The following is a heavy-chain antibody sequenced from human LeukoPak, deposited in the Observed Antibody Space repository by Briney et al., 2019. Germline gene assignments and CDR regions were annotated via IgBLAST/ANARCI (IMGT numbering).Heavy chain of an antibody. CDR2: ISWNSGSI. D-gene: IGHD2-15*01. J-gene: IGHJ3*02. CDR3: AKGSVVVAARGAFDI. Sequence: PGGSLRLPCAASGFTFDDYAMHWVRQAPGKGLEWVSGISWNSGSIGYADSVKGRFTISRDNAKNSLYLQMNSLRAEYMALYYCAKGSVVVAARGAFDIWGQGTMVTVSS. CDR1: GFTFDDYA. V-gene: IGHV3-9*03.